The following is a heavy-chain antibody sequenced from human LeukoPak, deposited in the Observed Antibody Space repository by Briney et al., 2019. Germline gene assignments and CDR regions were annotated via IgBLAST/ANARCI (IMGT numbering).Heavy chain of an antibody. CDR2: INHSGSA. Sequence: SETLSLTCTVSGGSVNSDNYYWSWIRQPPGKGLEWIGEINHSGSANYNPSLKSRVTMSVDTSKNQFSLKMSSVTAADTAVYYCARQSSTGLAYWGQGTLVTVSS. V-gene: IGHV4-39*01. J-gene: IGHJ4*02. CDR1: GGSVNSDNYY. D-gene: IGHD1-1*01. CDR3: ARQSSTGLAY.